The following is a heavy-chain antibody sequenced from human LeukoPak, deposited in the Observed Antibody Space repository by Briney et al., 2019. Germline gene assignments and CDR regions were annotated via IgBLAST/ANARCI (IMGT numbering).Heavy chain of an antibody. V-gene: IGHV4-39*01. CDR1: GGSISTSSYY. Sequence: PSETLSLTCTVSGGSISTSSYYWGWIRQPPGKGPEWIGSIFYTGNSYYNPSLRSRVTISVDTSKNQFSLKLSSVTAADTAVYYCARQKLPGIAVAGSPPPDYWGQGTLVTVSS. CDR3: ARQKLPGIAVAGSPPPDY. CDR2: IFYTGNS. D-gene: IGHD6-19*01. J-gene: IGHJ4*02.